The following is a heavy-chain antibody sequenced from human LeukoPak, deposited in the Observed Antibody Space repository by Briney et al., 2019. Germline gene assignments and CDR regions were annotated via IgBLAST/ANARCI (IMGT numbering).Heavy chain of an antibody. Sequence: VASVKVSCKASGYTFTNYDINWVRQATGQGREWMGWMNPNSGNTGYAQKFQGRGTMTTNTPISTAYMELSSLRSEETAVYYCARKYPHSSAYSSSIDYWGQGTLVSVSS. CDR3: ARKYPHSSAYSSSIDY. D-gene: IGHD3-22*01. CDR2: MNPNSGNT. J-gene: IGHJ4*02. CDR1: GYTFTNYD. V-gene: IGHV1-8*01.